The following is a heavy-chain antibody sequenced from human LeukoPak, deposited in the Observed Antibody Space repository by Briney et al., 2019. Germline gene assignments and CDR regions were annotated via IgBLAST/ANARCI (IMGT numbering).Heavy chain of an antibody. CDR2: IYYSGST. J-gene: IGHJ4*02. CDR3: XXXSSGXSSGYYYEPHLKFDY. V-gene: IGHV4-39*07. Sequence: ETLSLXCTVSGGSISSGSYYWGWIRQPPGKGLEWIGNIYYSGSTYYNPSLKSRISISVDKSKKQFSLELSSVAAADTAGYYXXXXSSGXSSGYYYEPHLKFDYWGQGTLVTVSS. D-gene: IGHD3-22*01. CDR1: GGSISSGSYY.